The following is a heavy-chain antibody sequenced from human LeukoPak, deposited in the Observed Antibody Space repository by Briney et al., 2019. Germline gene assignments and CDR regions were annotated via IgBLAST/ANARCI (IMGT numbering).Heavy chain of an antibody. Sequence: GGALEISWKGSGSHFTSYWIGGGRQVPGKGLEWMGIIYPGDSDTRYSPSFQGQVTISADKSISTAYLQWSSLKASDTAMYYCARRRGDYFDYWGQGTLVTVSS. V-gene: IGHV5-51*01. J-gene: IGHJ4*02. CDR3: ARRRGDYFDY. CDR1: GSHFTSYW. CDR2: IYPGDSDT.